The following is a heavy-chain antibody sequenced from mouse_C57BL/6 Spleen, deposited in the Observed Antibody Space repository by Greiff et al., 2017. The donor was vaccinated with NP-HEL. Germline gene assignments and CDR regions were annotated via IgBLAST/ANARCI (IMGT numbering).Heavy chain of an antibody. Sequence: EVKLVESGGGLVQPGGSLSLSCAASGFTFTDYYMSWVRQPPGQALEWLGFIRNKANGYTTEYSASVKGRFTISRDNSQSILYLQMNALGAEDSATYYCTRVISPALDYWGQGTSVTVSS. D-gene: IGHD6-2*01. CDR1: GFTFTDYY. CDR3: TRVISPALDY. CDR2: IRNKANGYTT. J-gene: IGHJ4*01. V-gene: IGHV7-3*01.